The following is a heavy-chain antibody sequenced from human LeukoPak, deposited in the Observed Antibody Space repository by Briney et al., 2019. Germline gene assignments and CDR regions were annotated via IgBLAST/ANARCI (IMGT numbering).Heavy chain of an antibody. V-gene: IGHV4-34*01. D-gene: IGHD3-22*01. CDR2: INHSGST. CDR1: GGSFSGYY. J-gene: IGHJ5*02. Sequence: SETLSLTCAVYGGSFSGYYWSWIRQPPGKGLEWIGEINHSGSTNYNPSLKSRVTISVDTSKNQFSLKLSSVNAADTAVYYCARESSGYYLRFWFDPWGQGTLVTVSS. CDR3: ARESSGYYLRFWFDP.